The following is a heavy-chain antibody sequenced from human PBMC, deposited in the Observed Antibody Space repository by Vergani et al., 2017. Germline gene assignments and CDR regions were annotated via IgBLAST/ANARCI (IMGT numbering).Heavy chain of an antibody. D-gene: IGHD4-11*01. V-gene: IGHV4-34*01. Sequence: QVQLQQWGGGLLKPSETLSLNCVVNGGSFTSYHWTWIRQSPGEGLEWVGDIDHTGRPDYNPSLKSRLTMSVDKSRNQFSLTLNSVTATDTAIYFCARVNTETNGHLYYYDYMDVWGQGTAVTVS. CDR2: IDHTGRP. CDR3: ARVNTETNGHLYYYDYMDV. J-gene: IGHJ6*03. CDR1: GGSFTSYH.